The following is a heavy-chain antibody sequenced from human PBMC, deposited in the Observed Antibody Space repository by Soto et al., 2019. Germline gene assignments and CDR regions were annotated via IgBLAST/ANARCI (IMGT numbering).Heavy chain of an antibody. D-gene: IGHD4-17*01. J-gene: IGHJ4*02. CDR2: ISGSGTST. Sequence: EVQLLESGGGLVQPGGPLRLSCAASGFTFSSYAMIWVRQAPGKGLKWISSISGSGTSTYYADSVKGRFTISRDNSKNTMYLQMNSLRAEDTALYFCAKENTPDYGDYVDYWGQGTLVTVSS. CDR1: GFTFSSYA. V-gene: IGHV3-23*01. CDR3: AKENTPDYGDYVDY.